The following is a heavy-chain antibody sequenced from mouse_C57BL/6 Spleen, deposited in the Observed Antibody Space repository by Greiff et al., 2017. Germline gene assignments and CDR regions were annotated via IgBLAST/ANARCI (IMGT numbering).Heavy chain of an antibody. CDR3: ARGLYDGYSWFAY. V-gene: IGHV1-47*01. J-gene: IGHJ3*01. D-gene: IGHD2-3*01. CDR2: FHPYNDDT. CDR1: GYTFTTYP. Sequence: VKLQESGAELVKPGASVKMSCKASGYTFTTYPIEWMKQNHGKSLEWIGNFHPYNDDTKYNEKFKGKATLTVEKSSSTVYLELSRLTSDDSAVYYCARGLYDGYSWFAYWGQGTLVTVSA.